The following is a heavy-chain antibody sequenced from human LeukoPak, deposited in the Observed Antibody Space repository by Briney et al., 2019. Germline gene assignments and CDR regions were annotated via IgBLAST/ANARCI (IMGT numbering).Heavy chain of an antibody. Sequence: GGTLRLSCAASGFTVSSNYMSWVRQAPGKGLEWVSVIYSGGSTYYADSGKGRFTISRDNSKNALYLQMNSLRAEDTAVYYCARDGYSYGGYDYWGQGTLVTVSS. V-gene: IGHV3-66*01. D-gene: IGHD5-18*01. CDR3: ARDGYSYGGYDY. CDR2: IYSGGST. J-gene: IGHJ4*02. CDR1: GFTVSSNY.